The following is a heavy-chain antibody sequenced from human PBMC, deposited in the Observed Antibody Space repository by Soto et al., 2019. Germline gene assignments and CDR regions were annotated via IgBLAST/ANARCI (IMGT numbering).Heavy chain of an antibody. CDR2: VNPNSGET. J-gene: IGHJ5*02. CDR1: GYTFTDYD. D-gene: IGHD2-15*01. V-gene: IGHV1-8*01. CDR3: ARVAVSARPRWYNWFDP. Sequence: QEQLVQSGAEVKKPGASVKVSCKTSGYTFTDYDINWVRQATGQGLEWIGCVNPNSGETGYAQKFQGTVTITRRASLSTAYLERRSLRSAATAVYYCARVAVSARPRWYNWFDPCGQGTLVTVAS.